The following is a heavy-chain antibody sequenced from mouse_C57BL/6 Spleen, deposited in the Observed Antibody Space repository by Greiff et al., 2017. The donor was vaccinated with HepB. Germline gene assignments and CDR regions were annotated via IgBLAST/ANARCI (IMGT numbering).Heavy chain of an antibody. D-gene: IGHD3-3*01. CDR2: IYPGSGST. V-gene: IGHV1-55*01. Sequence: QVQLQQPGAELVKPGASVKMSCKASGYTFTSYWITWVKQRPGQGLEWIGDIYPGSGSTNYNEKFKSKATLTVDTSSSTASMQLSSLTSDDSAVYYCARTVRDWFAYWGQGTLVTVSA. CDR1: GYTFTSYW. CDR3: ARTVRDWFAY. J-gene: IGHJ3*01.